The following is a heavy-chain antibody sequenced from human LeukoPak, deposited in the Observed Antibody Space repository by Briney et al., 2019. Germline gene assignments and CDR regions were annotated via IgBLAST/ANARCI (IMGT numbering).Heavy chain of an antibody. J-gene: IGHJ3*01. CDR1: GFISDHYA. Sequence: AGTLRLSCAASGFISDHYAMHWVRQAPGKGLEWVSLISGDGGGTYYTYSVKGRFTIFRDNSKNSLHLQMNSLRTEDTALYYCAKESDAFDLWGQGTMVTVSS. CDR2: ISGDGGGT. CDR3: AKESDAFDL. V-gene: IGHV3-43*02.